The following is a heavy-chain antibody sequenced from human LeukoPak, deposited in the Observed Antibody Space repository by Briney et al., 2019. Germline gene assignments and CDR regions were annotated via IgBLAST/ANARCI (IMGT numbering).Heavy chain of an antibody. Sequence: GGSLRLSCTASGFNFRNAWMCWVRQAPGKGLEWVSSISSSSSYIYYADSVKGRFTISRDNAKNSLYLQMNSLRAEDTAVYYCAGSHGTRGGSGSYPYWGQGTLVTVSS. CDR2: ISSSSSYI. CDR1: GFNFRNAW. J-gene: IGHJ4*02. V-gene: IGHV3-21*01. CDR3: AGSHGTRGGSGSYPY. D-gene: IGHD3-10*01.